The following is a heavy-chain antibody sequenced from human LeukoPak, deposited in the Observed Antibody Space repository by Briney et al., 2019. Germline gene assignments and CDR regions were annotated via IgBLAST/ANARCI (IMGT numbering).Heavy chain of an antibody. V-gene: IGHV4-59*02. CDR2: IYYSGST. J-gene: IGHJ6*02. Sequence: NPSETLSLTCTVSGGSVSSYYWSWIRQPPGKGLEWIGYIYYSGSTNYNPSLKSRVTISVDTSKNQFSLKLSSVTAADTAVYYCARERIAVAATKSSYYCYGMDVWGQGTTVTVSS. D-gene: IGHD6-19*01. CDR3: ARERIAVAATKSSYYCYGMDV. CDR1: GGSVSSYY.